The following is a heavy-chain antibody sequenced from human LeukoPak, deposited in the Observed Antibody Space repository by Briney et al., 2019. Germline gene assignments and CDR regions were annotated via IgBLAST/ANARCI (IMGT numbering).Heavy chain of an antibody. CDR1: GYRFTTYW. CDR3: ALGVAGRFAF. V-gene: IGHV5-51*01. Sequence: GESLQISCKASGYRFTTYWIGWVRPMPGKGLEWMGSIYPGDSDTTYDPSFQGQVTISADKSISTAYLQWNSLKASDTAMYYCALGVAGRFAFWGQGTLVTVSS. CDR2: IYPGDSDT. D-gene: IGHD6-19*01. J-gene: IGHJ4*02.